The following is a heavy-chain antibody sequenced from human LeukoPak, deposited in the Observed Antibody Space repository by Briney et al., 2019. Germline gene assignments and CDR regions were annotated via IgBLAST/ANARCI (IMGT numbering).Heavy chain of an antibody. D-gene: IGHD6-13*01. V-gene: IGHV3-23*01. CDR1: GFTFSSYA. CDR2: ISGSGGST. Sequence: PGGSLRLSCAASGFTFSSYAMSWVRQAPGKGLEWVSAISGSGGSTYYADSVKGRFTISRDNSKNTLYLQMNSLRAEDTAVYYCAKGEPGIAAAGTGFDYWGQGTLVTVSS. CDR3: AKGEPGIAAAGTGFDY. J-gene: IGHJ4*02.